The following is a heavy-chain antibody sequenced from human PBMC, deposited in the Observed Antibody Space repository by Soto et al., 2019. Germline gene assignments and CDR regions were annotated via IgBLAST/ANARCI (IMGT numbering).Heavy chain of an antibody. V-gene: IGHV4-4*02. CDR3: ARKAWVRFDY. CDR1: GDSISSSVW. CDR2: VFHTGGT. Sequence: SETLSLTCAVSGDSISSSVWWTWVRQPPGKGLEWIGEVFHTGGTNYNPSLKSRVTMSVDKSTNEFSLKVTSVTAADTAIYYWARKAWVRFDYWGQGALVTVSS. D-gene: IGHD7-27*01. J-gene: IGHJ4*02.